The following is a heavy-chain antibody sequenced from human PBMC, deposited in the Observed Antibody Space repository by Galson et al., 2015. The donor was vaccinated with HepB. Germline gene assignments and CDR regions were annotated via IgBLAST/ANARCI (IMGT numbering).Heavy chain of an antibody. Sequence: SLRLSCAASGFTFSSYAMSWVRQAPGKGLEWVSAISGSGGSTYYADSVKGRFTISRDNSKNTLYLQMNSLRAEDTAVYYCAKDQGDLYYYYGMDVWGQGTTVTVSS. V-gene: IGHV3-23*01. CDR2: ISGSGGST. J-gene: IGHJ6*02. CDR1: GFTFSSYA. CDR3: AKDQGDLYYYYGMDV.